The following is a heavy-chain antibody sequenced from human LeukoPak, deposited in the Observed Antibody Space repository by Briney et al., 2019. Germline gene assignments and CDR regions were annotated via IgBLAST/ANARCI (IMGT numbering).Heavy chain of an antibody. J-gene: IGHJ4*02. CDR1: GITFSSYA. CDR3: ARGMHYYDSSGYYLGY. V-gene: IGHV3-66*01. Sequence: GGSLRLSCAASGITFSSYAMTWVRQAPGKGLEWVSVIYSGGSTYYADSVKGRFTISRDNSKNTLYLQMNSLRAEDTAVYYCARGMHYYDSSGYYLGYWGQGTLVTVSS. CDR2: IYSGGST. D-gene: IGHD3-22*01.